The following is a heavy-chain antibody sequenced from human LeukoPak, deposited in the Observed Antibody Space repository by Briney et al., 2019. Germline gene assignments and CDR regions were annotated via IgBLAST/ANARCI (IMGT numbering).Heavy chain of an antibody. CDR3: VREWSYYDGSENRPDAFVI. V-gene: IGHV4-31*03. CDR1: GGSLSSGGYY. CDR2: LYYTGST. J-gene: IGHJ3*02. Sequence: SETLSLTCIVSGGSLSSGGYYWNWIRQHPGKGLEWIGYLYYTGSTYYNPSLKSRVTISVDTSKNQFSLKLNSVTAADTAVYYYVREWSYYDGSENRPDAFVIWGQGTMVAVSS. D-gene: IGHD3-22*01.